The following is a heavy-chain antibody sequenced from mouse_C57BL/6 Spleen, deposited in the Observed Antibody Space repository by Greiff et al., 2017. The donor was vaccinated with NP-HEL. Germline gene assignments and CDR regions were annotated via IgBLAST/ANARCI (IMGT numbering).Heavy chain of an antibody. CDR3: AKEKIYDGYTYAMDY. J-gene: IGHJ4*01. CDR2: ISDGGSYT. Sequence: EVKLVESGGGLVKPGGSLKLSCAASGFTFSSYAMSWVRQTPEKRLEWVATISDGGSYTYYPDNVKGRFTISRDNAKNNLYLQMSHLKSEDTAMYYCAKEKIYDGYTYAMDYWGQGTSVTVSS. CDR1: GFTFSSYA. V-gene: IGHV5-4*01. D-gene: IGHD2-3*01.